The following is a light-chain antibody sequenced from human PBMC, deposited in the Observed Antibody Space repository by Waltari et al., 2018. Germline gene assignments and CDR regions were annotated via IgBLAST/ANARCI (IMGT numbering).Light chain of an antibody. CDR3: SSYTNSNIFVL. J-gene: IGLJ2*01. CDR2: DVS. CDR1: SSDIGGYNF. Sequence: QSALTQPASVSGSLGQSITISCTGTSSDIGGYNFVSWYQQHPGKAPKLMIYDVSNRPSGVSNRVSASKSGNTSSLTISGLQTEDEADYYCSSYTNSNIFVLFGGGTKVTVL. V-gene: IGLV2-14*03.